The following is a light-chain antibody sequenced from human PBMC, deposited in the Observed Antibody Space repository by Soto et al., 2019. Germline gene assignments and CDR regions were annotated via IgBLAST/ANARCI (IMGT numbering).Light chain of an antibody. CDR3: MQGSHGYP. Sequence: DVVMTQSPLSLPVTLGQPASISCRSSQSVVYSDGNTYLHWFQQRPGQSPRRLIYKVSNRDSGVPDRFSGSGSGTDFTLKISRVEAEDVGVYYCMQGSHGYPFGQGTKLEIK. CDR1: QSVVYSDGNTY. CDR2: KVS. J-gene: IGKJ2*01. V-gene: IGKV2-30*01.